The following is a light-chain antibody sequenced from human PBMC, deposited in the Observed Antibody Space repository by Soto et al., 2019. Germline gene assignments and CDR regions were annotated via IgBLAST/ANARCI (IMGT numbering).Light chain of an antibody. Sequence: QSALTQPASVSGSPGQSITISCTGTSSDVGGYNYVSWYQQHPGQAPKLMLYDVSNRPSGVSNRFSGSKSGNTASLTISGRQAEDEADHYSSSYTSSSTHRVFGGGTKLTV. CDR3: SSYTSSSTHRV. J-gene: IGLJ2*01. CDR2: DVS. CDR1: SSDVGGYNY. V-gene: IGLV2-14*01.